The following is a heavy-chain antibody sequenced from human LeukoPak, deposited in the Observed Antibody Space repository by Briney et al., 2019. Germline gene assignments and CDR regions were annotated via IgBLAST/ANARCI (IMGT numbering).Heavy chain of an antibody. CDR2: IYYNGGT. V-gene: IGHV4-59*04. Sequence: SETLSLTCTVSGGSISSYYWSWIRQPPGKGLEWIGSIYYNGGTYYNPSLRSRVTMSVDTSKNQFSLKLTSVTAADTAVYYCGNFDFWGQGTMVIVSS. CDR1: GGSISSYY. J-gene: IGHJ3*01. CDR3: GNFDF.